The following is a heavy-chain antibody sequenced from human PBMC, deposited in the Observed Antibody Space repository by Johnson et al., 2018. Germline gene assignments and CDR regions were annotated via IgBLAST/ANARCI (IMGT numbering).Heavy chain of an antibody. CDR1: GFTFSSYA. CDR2: ISGSGGST. J-gene: IGHJ6*02. CDR3: AKGPAVAVYYYYYGMDV. D-gene: IGHD6-19*01. V-gene: IGHV3-23*04. Sequence: VQLVESGGGLVQPGGSLRLSCAASGFTFSSYAMSWVRQAPGKGLEWVSAISGSGGSTYYADPVKGRFTISRDNSKNTLYLQMSSLRAEDTAVYYGAKGPAVAVYYYYYGMDVWGQGTTVTVSS.